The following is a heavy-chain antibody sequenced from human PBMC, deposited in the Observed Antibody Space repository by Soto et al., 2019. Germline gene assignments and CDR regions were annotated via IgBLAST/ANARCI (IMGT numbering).Heavy chain of an antibody. V-gene: IGHV3-21*01. J-gene: IGHJ5*02. Sequence: EVQLVESGGGLVKPGGSLRLSCAASGFTFSSFSMNWVRQAPGKGLEWVASISSDSTYRYYTDSVKGRFTISRDNPKNSLYLQMNSLRTEDTAVSYCARDPGGNWFDPWGQGTLVTVSS. CDR3: ARDPGGNWFDP. CDR2: ISSDSTYR. CDR1: GFTFSSFS.